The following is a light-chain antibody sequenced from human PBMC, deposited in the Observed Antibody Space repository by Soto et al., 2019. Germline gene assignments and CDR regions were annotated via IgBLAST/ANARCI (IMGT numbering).Light chain of an antibody. CDR1: QSVRNN. J-gene: IGKJ5*01. V-gene: IGKV3-15*01. Sequence: EIMMTQSPATLSVSPGERATLSCRASQSVRNNLAWYQHKPGQVPRLLIYYASTRATGIPARFSGSGSGTEFTRTISSLQSEDVAVYYCQQYNNWPPITFGQGKRLDIK. CDR3: QQYNNWPPIT. CDR2: YAS.